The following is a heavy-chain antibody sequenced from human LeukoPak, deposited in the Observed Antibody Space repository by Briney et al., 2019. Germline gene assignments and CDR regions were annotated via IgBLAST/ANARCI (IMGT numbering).Heavy chain of an antibody. CDR1: GDSISSYY. Sequence: SETLSLTCTVSGDSISSYYWSWIRQPPGKGLEWIGYIYESGTTNHNPSLKSRVTISADTSKNQFSLKLSPVTAADTAVYYCARGGVTLDYWGQGTLVTVSS. CDR2: IYESGTT. D-gene: IGHD1-14*01. J-gene: IGHJ4*02. CDR3: ARGGVTLDY. V-gene: IGHV4-59*01.